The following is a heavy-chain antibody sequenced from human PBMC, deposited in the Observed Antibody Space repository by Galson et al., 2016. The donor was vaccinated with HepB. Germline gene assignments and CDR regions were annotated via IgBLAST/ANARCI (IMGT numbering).Heavy chain of an antibody. CDR3: AHTEATLGGFPTH. J-gene: IGHJ4*02. Sequence: PALVKPTQTLTLTCTLSGLSLTSSGVAVGWIRQSPGKALEWLALIYWDDGKKYSPSLKTRLTISKDSSKNQVVLTMTNMDPVDTATYYCAHTEATLGGFPTHRGQGTLVIVSS. V-gene: IGHV2-5*02. CDR1: GLSLTSSGVA. CDR2: IYWDDGK.